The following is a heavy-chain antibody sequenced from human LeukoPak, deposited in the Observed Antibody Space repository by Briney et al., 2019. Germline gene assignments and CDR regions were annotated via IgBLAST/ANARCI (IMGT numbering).Heavy chain of an antibody. Sequence: ASVKVSCKASGYTFIGYYIHWVRQAPGQGLEWMGWINPNSGGTNYAQKFQGRVTMTRDTSISTAYMELSRLRSDDTAVYYCARGGPPKTWIQLWGWFDPWGQGTLVTVSS. CDR1: GYTFIGYY. J-gene: IGHJ5*02. D-gene: IGHD5-18*01. CDR3: ARGGPPKTWIQLWGWFDP. CDR2: INPNSGGT. V-gene: IGHV1-2*02.